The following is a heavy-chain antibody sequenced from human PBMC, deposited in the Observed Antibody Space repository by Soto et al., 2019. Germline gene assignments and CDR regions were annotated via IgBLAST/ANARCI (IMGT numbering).Heavy chain of an antibody. Sequence: EVQLLESGGGLVQPGGSLRLSCAASGFTFSSYAMSWVRQAPGKGLEWVSAISGSGGSTYYADSVKGRFTISRDNSKNTLYLQMNSLRAEDTAVYYCAKNDRLRFLAWLRETGFDPWGQGTLVTVSS. CDR2: ISGSGGST. CDR1: GFTFSSYA. D-gene: IGHD3-3*01. J-gene: IGHJ5*02. V-gene: IGHV3-23*01. CDR3: AKNDRLRFLAWLRETGFDP.